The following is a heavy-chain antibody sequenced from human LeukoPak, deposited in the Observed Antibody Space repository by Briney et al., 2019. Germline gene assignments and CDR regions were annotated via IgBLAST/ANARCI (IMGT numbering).Heavy chain of an antibody. Sequence: PSETLSLTCTVSGGSISSGGYYWSWIRQHPGKGLEWIGYIYYSGSTYYNPSLKSRVTIPVDTSKNQFSLKLSSVTAADTAVYYCASGALDYYDSSGYPLDYWGQGTLVTVSS. V-gene: IGHV4-31*03. CDR1: GGSISSGGYY. J-gene: IGHJ4*02. CDR2: IYYSGST. CDR3: ASGALDYYDSSGYPLDY. D-gene: IGHD3-22*01.